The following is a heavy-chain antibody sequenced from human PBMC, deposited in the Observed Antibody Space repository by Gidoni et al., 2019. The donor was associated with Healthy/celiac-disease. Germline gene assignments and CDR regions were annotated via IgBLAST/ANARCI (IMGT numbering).Heavy chain of an antibody. Sequence: QVQLVQSGAEVKKPGYSVKVSCKAAGGTFSSSAISGVRHAPGQGLEWMGGIIPIFGTANYAQKFQGRVTITADESTSTAYMELSSLRSEDTAVYYCAREVARSSPLWELGYFQHWGQGTLVTVSS. CDR2: IIPIFGTA. D-gene: IGHD1-26*01. J-gene: IGHJ1*01. CDR3: AREVARSSPLWELGYFQH. CDR1: GGTFSSSA. V-gene: IGHV1-69*01.